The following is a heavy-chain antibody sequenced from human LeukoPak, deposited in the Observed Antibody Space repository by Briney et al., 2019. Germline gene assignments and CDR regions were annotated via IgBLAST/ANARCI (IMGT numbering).Heavy chain of an antibody. Sequence: HPGGSLRLSCAASGFTFSSCAMNWVRQAPGKGLEWVSGLSGSGGITHYADSVRGRFTISRDNSKNTLYLQMNSLRAEDTALYYCAKDPTDFDSSGQTYFDYWGQGTLVTVSS. J-gene: IGHJ4*02. V-gene: IGHV3-23*01. D-gene: IGHD3-22*01. CDR2: LSGSGGIT. CDR3: AKDPTDFDSSGQTYFDY. CDR1: GFTFSSCA.